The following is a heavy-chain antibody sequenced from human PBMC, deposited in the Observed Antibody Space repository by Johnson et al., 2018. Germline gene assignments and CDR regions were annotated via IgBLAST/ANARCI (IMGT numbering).Heavy chain of an antibody. V-gene: IGHV3-30*04. CDR2: ISFDASYK. D-gene: IGHD4-17*01. Sequence: VQLVETGGGVVQPETSLRLTCEGSGFPFGTSALHWVRQAPGKGLEWVAVISFDASYKDYVDSVKGRFTISRDNSKNTVYLQMNSLSPEGTAVYYCARATYDYAEAWIWGQGTMVTVSS. CDR1: GFPFGTSA. J-gene: IGHJ3*02. CDR3: ARATYDYAEAWI.